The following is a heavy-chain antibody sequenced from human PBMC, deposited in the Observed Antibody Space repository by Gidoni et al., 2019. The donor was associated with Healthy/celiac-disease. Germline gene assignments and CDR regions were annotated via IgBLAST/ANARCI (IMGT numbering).Heavy chain of an antibody. J-gene: IGHJ4*02. CDR1: GFTFSSYG. Sequence: QVQLVASGGGVVQPGRSLRLSCAASGFTFSSYGMHWVRQAPGKGLEWVAVISDDGSNKYYADSVKGRFTISRDNSKNTLYLKMNSLRAEETAVYYCAKDSYSSSPAYWGQGTLVTVSS. D-gene: IGHD6-6*01. CDR2: ISDDGSNK. V-gene: IGHV3-30*18. CDR3: AKDSYSSSPAY.